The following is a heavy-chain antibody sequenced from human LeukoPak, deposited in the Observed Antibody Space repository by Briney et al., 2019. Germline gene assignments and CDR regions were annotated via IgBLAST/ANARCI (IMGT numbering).Heavy chain of an antibody. CDR3: ASLLELKFVRAENTRMDY. D-gene: IGHD3-10*01. Sequence: SSVKVSCKAAGGTFIRYVINWVGQAPGQGRGWVGGIIPIISIPTYAERFQSRVMITAAKSATKAYMELSSLRSEDTAVYYCASLLELKFVRAENTRMDYWGQGTLVTVSS. CDR1: GGTFIRYV. J-gene: IGHJ4*02. CDR2: IIPIISIP. V-gene: IGHV1-69*10.